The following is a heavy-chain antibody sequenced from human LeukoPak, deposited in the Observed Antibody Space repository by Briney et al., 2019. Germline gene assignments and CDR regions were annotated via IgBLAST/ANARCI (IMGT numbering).Heavy chain of an antibody. Sequence: PSETLSLTCTVSGGSISSSSYYWGWTRQPPGKGLEWIGSIYYSGSTYYNPSLKSRVTISVDTSKNQLSLKLSSVTAADTAVYYCAREGNSGYSSNLDYWGQGTLVTVSS. D-gene: IGHD4-23*01. CDR1: GGSISSSSYY. J-gene: IGHJ4*02. CDR3: AREGNSGYSSNLDY. V-gene: IGHV4-39*07. CDR2: IYYSGST.